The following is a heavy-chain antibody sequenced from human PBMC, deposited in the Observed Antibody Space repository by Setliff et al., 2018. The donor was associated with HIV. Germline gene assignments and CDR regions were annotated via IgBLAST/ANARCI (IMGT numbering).Heavy chain of an antibody. CDR3: ARGALLAVFDFDH. Sequence: ASVKVSCKTSGYIFTDFFLHWIRQAPGQGPEWMGWIFPDSGGTKYAQKFQGRVTMTRDTSISTVYMELSSLRSDDTAVYFCARGALLAVFDFDHWGQGTQVTVSS. CDR2: IFPDSGGT. V-gene: IGHV1-2*02. J-gene: IGHJ4*02. D-gene: IGHD3-10*01. CDR1: GYIFTDFF.